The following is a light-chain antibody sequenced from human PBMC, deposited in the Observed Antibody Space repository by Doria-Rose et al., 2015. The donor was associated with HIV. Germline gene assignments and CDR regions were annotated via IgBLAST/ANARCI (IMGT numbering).Light chain of an antibody. J-gene: IGKJ1*01. Sequence: TQSPSFLSASVGVRVTITCRASQGISRYLAWYQQEPGKAPTLLIFGASTLQSVVPSRFSGSGSGTEFTLTISSLQPEDFATYYCQQFDSFPRTFGQGTKVELK. CDR2: GAS. CDR1: QGISRY. V-gene: IGKV1-9*01. CDR3: QQFDSFPRT.